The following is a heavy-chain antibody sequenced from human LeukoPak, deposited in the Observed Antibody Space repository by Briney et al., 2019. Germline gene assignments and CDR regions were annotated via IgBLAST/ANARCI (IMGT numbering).Heavy chain of an antibody. CDR2: IYYSGST. CDR3: ARGQSTTKTFGDAFDI. V-gene: IGHV4-39*07. Sequence: SETLSLTCTVPGGSISSSSYYWGWIRQPPGKGLEWIGSIYYSGSTYYNPSLKSRVTISVDTSKNQFSLKLSSVTAADTAVYYCARGQSTTKTFGDAFDIWGQGTMVTVSS. J-gene: IGHJ3*02. D-gene: IGHD1-26*01. CDR1: GGSISSSSYY.